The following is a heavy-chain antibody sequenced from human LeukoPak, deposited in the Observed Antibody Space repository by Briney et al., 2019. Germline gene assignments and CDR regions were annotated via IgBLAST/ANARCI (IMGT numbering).Heavy chain of an antibody. V-gene: IGHV1-2*04. D-gene: IGHD6-13*01. J-gene: IGHJ3*02. CDR1: GYTFTGYY. Sequence: ASVKVSCKASGYTFTGYYMHWVRQAPGQGLEWMGWINPNSGGTNYAQKFQGWVTMTRDTSISTAYMELSRLRSDDTAVYYCARERAAAAGTPKQDAFDIWGQGTMVTVSS. CDR2: INPNSGGT. CDR3: ARERAAAAGTPKQDAFDI.